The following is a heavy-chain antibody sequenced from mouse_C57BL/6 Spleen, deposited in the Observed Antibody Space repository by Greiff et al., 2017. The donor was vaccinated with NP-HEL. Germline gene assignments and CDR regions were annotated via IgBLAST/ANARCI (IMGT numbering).Heavy chain of an antibody. CDR1: GFSLTSYG. J-gene: IGHJ4*01. CDR2: IWSGGST. CDR3: ARNYRGGYYAMDY. Sequence: QVQLQQSGPGLVQPSQSLSITCTVSGFSLTSYGVHWVRQSPGKGLEWLGVIWSGGSTDYNAAFIYRLSISKDNSKSQVFFKMNSLQADDTAIYYCARNYRGGYYAMDYWGQGTSVTVSS. V-gene: IGHV2-2*01.